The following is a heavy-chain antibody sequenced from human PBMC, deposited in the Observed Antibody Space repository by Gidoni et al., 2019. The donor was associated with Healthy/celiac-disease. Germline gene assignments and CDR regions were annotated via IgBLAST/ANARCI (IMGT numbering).Heavy chain of an antibody. Sequence: EVQLVQSGAEVKKPGEALQISCKGAGYSVTSYWIGWVRQMPVKGLEWMGIISPGDSDTRYSPSFQGQVTISADKSISTAYLQWSSLKASDTAMYYCALHRITGTTFLENWFDPWGQGTLVTVSS. CDR1: GYSVTSYW. CDR2: ISPGDSDT. V-gene: IGHV5-51*01. D-gene: IGHD1-20*01. CDR3: ALHRITGTTFLENWFDP. J-gene: IGHJ5*02.